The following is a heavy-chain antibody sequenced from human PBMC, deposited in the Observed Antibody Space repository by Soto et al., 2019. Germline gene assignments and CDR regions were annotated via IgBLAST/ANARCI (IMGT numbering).Heavy chain of an antibody. V-gene: IGHV1-2*02. D-gene: IGHD6-19*01. CDR3: ASRSSGWYQNLDY. CDR2: INPNSGGT. J-gene: IGHJ4*02. Sequence: ASVKVSCKASGYTFTGYYMHWVRQAPGQGLEWMGWINPNSGGTNYAQKFQGRVTMTRDTSISTAYMELSRLRSDDTAVYYCASRSSGWYQNLDYWGQGTLVTVSS. CDR1: GYTFTGYY.